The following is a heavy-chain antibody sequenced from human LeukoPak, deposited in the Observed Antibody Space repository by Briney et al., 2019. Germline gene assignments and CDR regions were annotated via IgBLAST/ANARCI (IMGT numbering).Heavy chain of an antibody. V-gene: IGHV4-59*08. CDR1: GGSISSYY. CDR2: IHYSGSP. J-gene: IGHJ2*01. D-gene: IGHD1-26*01. CDR3: ARRDVGAAGRYFDL. Sequence: SETLSLTCTVSGGSISSYYWTWIRQPPGKGLEWIGYIHYSGSPDYNPSLKSRVTISVDTPNNQFSLKLSSVTATDTAVYYCARRDVGAAGRYFDLWGRGTLVTVSS.